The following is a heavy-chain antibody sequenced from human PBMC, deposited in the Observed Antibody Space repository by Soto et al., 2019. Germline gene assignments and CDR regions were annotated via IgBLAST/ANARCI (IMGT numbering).Heavy chain of an antibody. CDR3: AKDLDYYDSSGSDY. D-gene: IGHD3-22*01. CDR1: GFTFSSYG. V-gene: IGHV3-30*18. J-gene: IGHJ4*02. Sequence: QVQLVESGGGVVQPGRSLRLSCAASGFTFSSYGMHWVRQAPGKGLEWVAVISYDGSNKYYADSVKGRFTISRDNSKNTLYLQMNSLRAEDTAVYYCAKDLDYYDSSGSDYWGQGNLVTVSS. CDR2: ISYDGSNK.